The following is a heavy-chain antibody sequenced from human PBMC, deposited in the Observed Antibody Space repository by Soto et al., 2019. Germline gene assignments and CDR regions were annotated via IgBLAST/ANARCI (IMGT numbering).Heavy chain of an antibody. CDR3: ARGRPSNSSGRYELFGYYYYGMDV. V-gene: IGHV4-39*01. D-gene: IGHD6-19*01. CDR1: GGSISSSSYY. J-gene: IGHJ6*02. Sequence: SETLSLTCTVSGGSISSSSYYWGWIRQPPGKGLEWIGSIYYSGSTYYNPSLKSRVTISVDTSKNQFSLKLSSVTAADTAVYYCARGRPSNSSGRYELFGYYYYGMDVWGQGITVTVSS. CDR2: IYYSGST.